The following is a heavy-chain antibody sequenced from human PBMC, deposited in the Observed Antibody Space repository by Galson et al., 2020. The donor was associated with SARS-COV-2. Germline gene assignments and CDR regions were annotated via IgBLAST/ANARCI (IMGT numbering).Heavy chain of an antibody. CDR3: VRDRQGSTWYGPGDY. CDR1: GYTFTSYA. CDR2: INAGNGNT. J-gene: IGHJ4*02. D-gene: IGHD6-13*01. Sequence: ASVKVSCKASGYTFTSYAIHWVRPAPGQRLEWMGWINAGNGNTKYSQKFQGRVTITRDTSASTAYMELSSLISEDTAVYYCVRDRQGSTWYGPGDYWGQGTLVTVSS. V-gene: IGHV1-3*01.